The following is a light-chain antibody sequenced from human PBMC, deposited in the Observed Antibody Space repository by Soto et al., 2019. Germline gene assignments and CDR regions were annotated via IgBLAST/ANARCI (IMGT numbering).Light chain of an antibody. V-gene: IGKV3-15*01. CDR2: GAS. CDR1: QSVSSN. Sequence: EIVMTQSPATLSVSPGERATLFCRASQSVSSNLAWYQHKHGQAPRLLIYGASTRATGIPARFSGSRSGTEFTLTISSLQCEDFAVYYCQQNNNWPPYTFGQGTTLESK. CDR3: QQNNNWPPYT. J-gene: IGKJ2*01.